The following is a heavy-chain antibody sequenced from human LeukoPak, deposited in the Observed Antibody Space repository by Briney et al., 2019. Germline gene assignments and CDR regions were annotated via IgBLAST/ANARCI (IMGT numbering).Heavy chain of an antibody. J-gene: IGHJ6*04. V-gene: IGHV3-33*01. CDR2: IWYDGSDK. CDR1: GFTFSEFA. CDR3: ARLREKRITIFGVVLGGVLDV. Sequence: GGSLRLSCVTSGFTFSEFAMHWVRQVPGKGLEWVAAIWYDGSDKYYADSVKGRFTISRDNSKNTLYLQMNSLRAADTAVYYCARLREKRITIFGVVLGGVLDVWGKGTTVTVSS. D-gene: IGHD3-3*01.